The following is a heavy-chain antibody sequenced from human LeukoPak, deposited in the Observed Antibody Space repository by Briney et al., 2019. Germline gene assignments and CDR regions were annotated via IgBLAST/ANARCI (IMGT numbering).Heavy chain of an antibody. J-gene: IGHJ4*02. D-gene: IGHD6-13*01. CDR1: GFTFSSYA. CDR2: IPYDGSNK. V-gene: IGHV3-30*04. Sequence: GRSLRLSCAASGFTFSSYAMHWVRQAPGKGLEWVAVIPYDGSNKYYADSVKGRFTISRDNSKNTLYMQMNSLRAEDTAVYYCARTIAAAGFFDYWGQGTLVTVSS. CDR3: ARTIAAAGFFDY.